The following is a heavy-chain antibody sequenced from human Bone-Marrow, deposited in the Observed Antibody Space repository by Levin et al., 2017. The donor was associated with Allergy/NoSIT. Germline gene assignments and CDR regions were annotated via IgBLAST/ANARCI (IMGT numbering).Heavy chain of an antibody. Sequence: ASVKVSCKASGYIFSDYGINWVRQAPGQGLEWMGWISAYNGNIKYAQKVQNRVTMTTDTSTTTAYMELRSLTSDDTAIYYCTRGSSIPASGDYWGQGTLVTVSS. V-gene: IGHV1-18*01. CDR1: GYIFSDYG. D-gene: IGHD6-13*01. CDR2: ISAYNGNI. J-gene: IGHJ4*02. CDR3: TRGSSIPASGDY.